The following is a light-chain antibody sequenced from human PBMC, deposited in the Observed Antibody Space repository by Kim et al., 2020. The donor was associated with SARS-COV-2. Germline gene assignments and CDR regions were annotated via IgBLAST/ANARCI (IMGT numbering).Light chain of an antibody. Sequence: PVETATLSCRTSQSVSQYLAWFQQKTGQAPRLLIDDTSNRATGTPARFSGGGSGTEFTLTVSSLEPEDFAVYYCQQRISWPRVTFGQGTRLEIK. CDR2: DTS. CDR1: QSVSQY. J-gene: IGKJ5*01. V-gene: IGKV3-11*01. CDR3: QQRISWPRVT.